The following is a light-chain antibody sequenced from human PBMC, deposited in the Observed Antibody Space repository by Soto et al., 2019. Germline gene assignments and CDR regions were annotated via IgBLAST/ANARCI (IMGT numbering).Light chain of an antibody. Sequence: EIALTQSPGTPSLSPGERPTLSCRASQSVRSSYLAWYQQKPGQAPRLLISGASSRATDIPDRFSGSGSGTDFTLTISRLEPEDFALYYCQQYGGSPITFGQGTRLEIK. CDR1: QSVRSSY. J-gene: IGKJ5*01. CDR3: QQYGGSPIT. CDR2: GAS. V-gene: IGKV3-20*01.